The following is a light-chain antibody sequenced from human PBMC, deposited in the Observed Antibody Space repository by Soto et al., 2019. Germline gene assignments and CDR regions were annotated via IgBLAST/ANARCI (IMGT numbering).Light chain of an antibody. V-gene: IGKV3-20*01. CDR2: DAS. Sequence: EIVFAKSPGALSLSPVERATLSCRASQTASSSHLAWYQQKPGQAPRLLIYDASSRATGISDRFSGSGSGTDFTLTISRLEPEDFAVYYCQQYGRSPYTFGQGTKWIS. CDR1: QTASSSH. J-gene: IGKJ2*01. CDR3: QQYGRSPYT.